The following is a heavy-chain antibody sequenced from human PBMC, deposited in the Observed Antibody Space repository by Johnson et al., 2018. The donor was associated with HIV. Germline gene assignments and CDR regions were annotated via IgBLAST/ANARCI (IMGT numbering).Heavy chain of an antibody. CDR2: ISYDGSNK. V-gene: IGHV3-30*04. CDR1: GFTFSSYA. D-gene: IGHD7-27*01. J-gene: IGHJ3*02. CDR3: ARENWGQRMNAFDI. Sequence: QVQLVESGGGLVQPGGSLRLSCAASGFTFSSYAMHWVRQAPGKGLEWVAVISYDGSNKYYADYVKGRFTISRDNSKNTLYLQMNSLRAEDTAVYYCARENWGQRMNAFDIWGQGTMVTVSS.